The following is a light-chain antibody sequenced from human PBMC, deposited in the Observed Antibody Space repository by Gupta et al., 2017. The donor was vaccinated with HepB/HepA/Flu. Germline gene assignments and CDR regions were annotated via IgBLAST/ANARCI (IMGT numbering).Light chain of an antibody. CDR3: MQVTHWPPIT. J-gene: IGKJ5*01. CDR1: QTLVHSDGNTY. Sequence: DIVMTQSQLSLPVTLGQPASISCRSSQTLVHSDGNTYLHWFQQRPGQSPRRLIYEVSKRDSGVPDRFSGSGSGTDFTLKISRVEAEDVAFYYCMQVTHWPPITFGQGTRLEIK. CDR2: EVS. V-gene: IGKV2-30*02.